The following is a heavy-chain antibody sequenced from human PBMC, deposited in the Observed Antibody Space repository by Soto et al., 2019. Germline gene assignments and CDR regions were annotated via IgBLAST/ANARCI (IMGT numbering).Heavy chain of an antibody. J-gene: IGHJ4*02. CDR2: INHSGST. Sequence: PSETLSLTCAVYGGSFSGYYWSWIRQPPGKGLEWIGEINHSGSTNYNPSLKSRVTISVDTSKNQFSLKLSSVTAADTAVYYCARAADFDYWGQGTLVTVSS. V-gene: IGHV4-34*01. CDR3: ARAADFDY. CDR1: GGSFSGYY.